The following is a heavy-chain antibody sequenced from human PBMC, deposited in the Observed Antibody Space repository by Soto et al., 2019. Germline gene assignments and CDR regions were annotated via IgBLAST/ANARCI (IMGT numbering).Heavy chain of an antibody. J-gene: IGHJ3*02. D-gene: IGHD6-19*01. CDR1: GFTFSSYA. Sequence: QVQLVESGGGVVQPGRSLRLSCAASGFTFSSYAMHWVRQAPGKGLEWVAVISYDGSNKYYADSVKGRFTISRDNSKNTLYLQMNSLRAEDTAVYYCARAAVAGTVAFDIWGQGTMVTVSS. V-gene: IGHV3-30-3*01. CDR3: ARAAVAGTVAFDI. CDR2: ISYDGSNK.